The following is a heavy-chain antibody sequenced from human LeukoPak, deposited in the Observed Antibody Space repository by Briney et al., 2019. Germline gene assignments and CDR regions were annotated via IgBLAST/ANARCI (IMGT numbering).Heavy chain of an antibody. Sequence: ETLSLTCTVSGGSISSNSYYWGWIRQPPGKGLEWVSDISGSGDKTNYPDSVKGRFTISRDNSKNTLYLQMKSLSAEDTAIYYCARLNWDRGSFDYWGQGSLVTVSS. J-gene: IGHJ4*02. CDR1: GGSISSNSYY. CDR3: ARLNWDRGSFDY. CDR2: ISGSGDKT. D-gene: IGHD1-14*01. V-gene: IGHV3-23*01.